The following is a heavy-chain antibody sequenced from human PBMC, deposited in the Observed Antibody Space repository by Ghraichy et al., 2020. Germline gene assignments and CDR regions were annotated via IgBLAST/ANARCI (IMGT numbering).Heavy chain of an antibody. CDR2: IYYSGST. D-gene: IGHD2-15*01. CDR3: ARESAGFGYCSGGSCYDFDY. Sequence: SETLSLTCTVSGGSVSSGSYYWSWIRQPPGKGLEWIGYIYYSGSTNYNPSLKSRVTISVDTSKNQFSLKLSSVTAADTAVYYCARESAGFGYCSGGSCYDFDYWGQGTLVTVSS. V-gene: IGHV4-61*01. CDR1: GGSVSSGSYY. J-gene: IGHJ4*02.